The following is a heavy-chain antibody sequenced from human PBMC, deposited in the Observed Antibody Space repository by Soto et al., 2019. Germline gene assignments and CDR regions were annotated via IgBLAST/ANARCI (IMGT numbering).Heavy chain of an antibody. D-gene: IGHD3-3*01. J-gene: IGHJ4*02. CDR1: GGSFSGYY. CDR3: ARSDSNWSGSRG. Sequence: QVQLQQWGAGLLKPSETLSLTCAVYGGSFSGYYWSWIRQPPGKGLAWIGEINHSGSTNYNPSLKGRVAISVDTSKNQCSLKLSSVTAADPAVYYCARSDSNWSGSRGWGQGTLVSVSS. CDR2: INHSGST. V-gene: IGHV4-34*01.